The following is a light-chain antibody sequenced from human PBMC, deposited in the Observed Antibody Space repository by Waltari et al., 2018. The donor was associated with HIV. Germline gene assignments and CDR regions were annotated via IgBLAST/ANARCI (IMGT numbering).Light chain of an antibody. Sequence: VLPQSPATLSVSPGEGATISWRASQSVGNNLAWYQQKPGLAPRLLVNGAFTRATGIPTRFSGSGSGTEFTLTISSLQSEDFAVYYCQHYNKGLRSFTFGPGTKVDI. CDR1: QSVGNN. V-gene: IGKV3D-15*01. J-gene: IGKJ3*01. CDR2: GAF. CDR3: QHYNKGLRSFT.